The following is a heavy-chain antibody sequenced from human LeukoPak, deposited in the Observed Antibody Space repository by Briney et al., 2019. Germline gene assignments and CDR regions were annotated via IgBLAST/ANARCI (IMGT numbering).Heavy chain of an antibody. D-gene: IGHD3-22*01. CDR2: ISGSGAST. Sequence: GGSLRLSCAASGFTFSSYAMSWVRQAPGKGLEWVSGISGSGASTYYADSVKGRFTISRDNSKNTLYLQMNSLRAEDTAVYYCTRAYDGSGYYYGTGYWGQGTLVTVSS. CDR1: GFTFSSYA. J-gene: IGHJ4*02. CDR3: TRAYDGSGYYYGTGY. V-gene: IGHV3-23*01.